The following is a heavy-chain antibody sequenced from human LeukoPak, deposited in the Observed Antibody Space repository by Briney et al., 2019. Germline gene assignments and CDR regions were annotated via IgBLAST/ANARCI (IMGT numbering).Heavy chain of an antibody. V-gene: IGHV3-23*01. CDR3: AKDPVSAAAGMSFDY. Sequence: PGGSLRLSCATSGFTFTNHWMSWVRQAPGKGLEWVSAISGSGGSTYYADSVKGRFTISRDNSKNTLYLQMNSLRAEDTAVYYCAKDPVSAAAGMSFDYWGQGTLVTVSS. CDR1: GFTFTNHW. J-gene: IGHJ4*02. CDR2: ISGSGGST. D-gene: IGHD6-13*01.